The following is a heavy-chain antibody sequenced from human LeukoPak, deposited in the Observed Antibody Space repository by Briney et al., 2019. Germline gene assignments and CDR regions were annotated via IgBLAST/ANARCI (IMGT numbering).Heavy chain of an antibody. CDR1: GFTFSSYW. D-gene: IGHD3-3*01. J-gene: IGHJ3*02. CDR3: ARGITIFGVVNDAFDI. Sequence: GGSLRLSCVASGFTFSSYWIHWVRQAPGKGLVWVSRVDSDGSSTTYADSVKGRFTVPRDNANNTLYLQMNSLRAGDTAVYYCARGITIFGVVNDAFDIWGQGTMVTVSS. V-gene: IGHV3-74*03. CDR2: VDSDGSST.